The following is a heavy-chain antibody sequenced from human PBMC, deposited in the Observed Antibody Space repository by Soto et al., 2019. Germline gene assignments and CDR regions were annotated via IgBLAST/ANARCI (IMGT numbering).Heavy chain of an antibody. CDR2: IYPSDSDS. J-gene: IGHJ4*02. CDR1: GYSFTNYW. Sequence: PGESLKISCKGSGYSFTNYWIAWVRQMPGKGLEWMGIIYPSDSDSRYIPSFQGQVTISADKSINTAYLHWRSLKASDTAMYYCVRSRVGLPPLPDYWGQGTLVTVSS. D-gene: IGHD1-26*01. V-gene: IGHV5-51*01. CDR3: VRSRVGLPPLPDY.